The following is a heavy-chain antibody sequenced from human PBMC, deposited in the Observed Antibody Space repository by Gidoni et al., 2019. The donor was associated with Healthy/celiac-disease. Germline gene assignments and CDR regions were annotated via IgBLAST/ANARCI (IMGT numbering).Heavy chain of an antibody. CDR1: VCTFTSYY. Sequence: QVQLVQSGAEVKKPGASVKVSCKASVCTFTSYYMPWVRQAPVQGLEWKGIINPSGGSTSYAQKFQGRVTMTRDTSTSTVYMELSSLRSEDTSVYYCARTWGDAYFDYWGQGTLVTVSS. CDR3: ARTWGDAYFDY. D-gene: IGHD7-27*01. J-gene: IGHJ4*02. V-gene: IGHV1-46*01. CDR2: INPSGGST.